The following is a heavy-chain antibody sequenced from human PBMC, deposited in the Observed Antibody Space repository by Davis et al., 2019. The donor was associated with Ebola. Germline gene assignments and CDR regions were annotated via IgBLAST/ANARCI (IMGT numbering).Heavy chain of an antibody. CDR1: GFTLRSFA. J-gene: IGHJ4*02. Sequence: PGGSLRLSCAASGFTLRSFAMGWVRQAPGKGLEWVAVVSHSERERFYADSVKGRFTISRDNSENTLYLQMNSLTADDTSVYYCARAGFDEVLDYWGQGTPVTVSS. V-gene: IGHV3-30*04. CDR3: ARAGFDEVLDY. CDR2: VSHSERER. D-gene: IGHD3-3*01.